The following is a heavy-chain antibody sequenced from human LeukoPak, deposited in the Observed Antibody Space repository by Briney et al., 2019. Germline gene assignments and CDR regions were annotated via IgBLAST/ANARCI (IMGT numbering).Heavy chain of an antibody. V-gene: IGHV3-74*01. D-gene: IGHD3-3*02. CDR1: GFTFSSYW. J-gene: IGHJ3*02. Sequence: GGSLRLSCAASGFTFSSYWMHWVRQAPGKGLVWVSRINSDGSSTNYADSVKGRFTISRDNAKNTLYLQMNSLRAEDTAVYYCAKVVSRPVLFDAFDIWGQGTMVTVSS. CDR2: INSDGSST. CDR3: AKVVSRPVLFDAFDI.